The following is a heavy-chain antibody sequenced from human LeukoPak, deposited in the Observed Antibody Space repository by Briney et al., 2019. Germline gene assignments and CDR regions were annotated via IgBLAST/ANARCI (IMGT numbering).Heavy chain of an antibody. CDR1: GFTFSSSA. V-gene: IGHV3-23*01. CDR2: ISVSGGTT. J-gene: IGHJ4*02. D-gene: IGHD3-16*01. Sequence: GGSLRLSCAASGFTFSSSAMSWVRQAPGKGLEWVSAISVSGGTTSYADSVKGRFTISRDNSKNTLYLQMNSLRAEDAAVYYCAKEGSYDFDHWGQGTLVTVSS. CDR3: AKEGSYDFDH.